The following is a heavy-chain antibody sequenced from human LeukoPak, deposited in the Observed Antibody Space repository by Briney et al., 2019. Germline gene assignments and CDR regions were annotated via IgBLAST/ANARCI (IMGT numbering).Heavy chain of an antibody. CDR3: ARSPSSVVITTDYFDY. J-gene: IGHJ4*02. V-gene: IGHV3-30-3*01. Sequence: GGSLRLSCAASGFTFSSYAMHWVGQAPGKGLEWVAVISYDGSNKYYADSVKGRFTISRDNSKNTLYLQMNSLRAEDTAVYYCARSPSSVVITTDYFDYWGQGTLVTVSS. CDR2: ISYDGSNK. CDR1: GFTFSSYA. D-gene: IGHD3-22*01.